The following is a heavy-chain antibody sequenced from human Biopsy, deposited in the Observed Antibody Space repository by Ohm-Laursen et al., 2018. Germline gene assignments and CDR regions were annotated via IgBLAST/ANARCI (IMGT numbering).Heavy chain of an antibody. D-gene: IGHD1-1*01. CDR2: FAPENGKT. V-gene: IGHV1-24*01. Sequence: SVTVSCKVSGYTLTELSMHWVRQAPGRGLEWMGGFAPENGKTIYAQKFQGRVTMTEDTSTDTAYMELSSLRSEDTAVYYCAADINVWNVNYWGQGTQVTVSS. CDR1: GYTLTELS. J-gene: IGHJ4*02. CDR3: AADINVWNVNY.